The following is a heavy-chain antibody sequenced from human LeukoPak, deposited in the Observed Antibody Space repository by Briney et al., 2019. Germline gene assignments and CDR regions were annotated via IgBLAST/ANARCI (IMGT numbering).Heavy chain of an antibody. V-gene: IGHV3-30*04. J-gene: IGHJ4*02. CDR3: ARDLSVVAANFDY. Sequence: GRSLRLSCAASGFTFSSYAMHWVRQAPGKGLEWVAVISCDGSNKYYADSVKGRFTISRDNSKNTLYLQMNSLRAEDTAVYYCARDLSVVAANFDYWGQGTLVTVSS. CDR1: GFTFSSYA. CDR2: ISCDGSNK. D-gene: IGHD2-15*01.